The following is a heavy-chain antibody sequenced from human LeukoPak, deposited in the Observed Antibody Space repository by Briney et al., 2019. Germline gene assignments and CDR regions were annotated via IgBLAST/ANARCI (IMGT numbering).Heavy chain of an antibody. CDR2: IYSGGST. CDR1: GFTVSSNY. Sequence: PGGSLRLSCAASGFTVSSNYMSSVRQAPGKGLEWVSVIYSGGSTYYADSVKGRFTISRDNSKNTLYLQMNSLRAEDTAVYYCARDAAMIADAFDIWGQGTMVTVSS. D-gene: IGHD5-18*01. V-gene: IGHV3-66*01. J-gene: IGHJ3*02. CDR3: ARDAAMIADAFDI.